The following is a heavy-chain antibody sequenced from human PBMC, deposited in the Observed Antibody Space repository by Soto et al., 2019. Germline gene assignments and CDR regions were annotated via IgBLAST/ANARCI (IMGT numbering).Heavy chain of an antibody. CDR2: INAGNGNT. CDR3: ARDEVSVATSNFDY. CDR1: GYTFTSYA. V-gene: IGHV1-3*01. Sequence: ASVKVSCKASGYTFTSYAMHWVRQAPGQRLEWMGWINAGNGNTKYSQRFQGRVTITRDTSASTAYMELSSLRSEDTAVYYCARDEVSVATSNFDYWGQGTLVTVSS. D-gene: IGHD6-6*01. J-gene: IGHJ4*02.